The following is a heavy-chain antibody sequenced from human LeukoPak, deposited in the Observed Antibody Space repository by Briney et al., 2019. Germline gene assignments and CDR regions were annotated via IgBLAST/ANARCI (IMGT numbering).Heavy chain of an antibody. Sequence: PSETLSLTCTVSGGSISSYYWSWIRQPPGKGLEWIGYIYYSGSTNYNPSLKSRVTISVDTSKNQFSLKLSSVTAADTAMYYCARLPGDFQHWGQGTLVTVSS. CDR2: IYYSGST. CDR3: ARLPGDFQH. V-gene: IGHV4-59*08. CDR1: GGSISSYY. D-gene: IGHD1-14*01. J-gene: IGHJ1*01.